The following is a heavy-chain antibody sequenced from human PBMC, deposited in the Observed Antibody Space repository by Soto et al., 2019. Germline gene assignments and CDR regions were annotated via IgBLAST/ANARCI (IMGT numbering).Heavy chain of an antibody. J-gene: IGHJ4*02. Sequence: GGSLRLSCAASGFTFSNAWMNWVRQAPGKGLEWVGRIKSKADGGATDYAAPVKGRFTISRDDSKNTLYLQMNSLKSEDTAVYYCTTLTMIEVHDDSWGQGTLVPVSS. D-gene: IGHD3-22*01. CDR3: TTLTMIEVHDDS. CDR1: GFTFSNAW. V-gene: IGHV3-15*01. CDR2: IKSKADGGAT.